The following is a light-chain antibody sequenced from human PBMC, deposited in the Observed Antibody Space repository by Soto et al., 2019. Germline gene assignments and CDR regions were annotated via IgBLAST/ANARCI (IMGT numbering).Light chain of an antibody. J-gene: IGKJ1*01. CDR2: HAS. Sequence: DIQMTQSPSTLSASVGDRVTITCRAGQSISNWLAWYQQKPGKAPKLLIYHASTLESGVPLRFSGSGSGTDITLTISRLQPDYAATYFCQQYSSHWTFGQGTKVEIK. CDR1: QSISNW. V-gene: IGKV1-5*01. CDR3: QQYSSHWT.